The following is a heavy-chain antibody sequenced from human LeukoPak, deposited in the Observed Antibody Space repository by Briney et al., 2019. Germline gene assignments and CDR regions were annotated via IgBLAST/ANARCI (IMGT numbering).Heavy chain of an antibody. Sequence: SVKVSCKASGGTFSSSAISWVRQAPGQGLEWMGRLIPLLGIPNYAQKFQGRVTITADKSTSTAYMELSSLRSEDTAVYYCAREVLSGSSSITRTPFDYWGQGTLVTVSS. CDR1: GGTFSSSA. V-gene: IGHV1-69*04. J-gene: IGHJ4*02. CDR2: LIPLLGIP. D-gene: IGHD6-13*01. CDR3: AREVLSGSSSITRTPFDY.